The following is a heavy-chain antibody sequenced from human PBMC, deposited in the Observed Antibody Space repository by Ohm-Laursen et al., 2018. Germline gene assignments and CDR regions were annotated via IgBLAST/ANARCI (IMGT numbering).Heavy chain of an antibody. V-gene: IGHV3-7*01. CDR2: MNHDGSLI. D-gene: IGHD4-17*01. CDR1: GFTLARFW. CDR3: AGDYGDDY. J-gene: IGHJ4*02. Sequence: SLRLSCTASGFTLARFWMKWVRQTPGKGLEWVANMNHDGSLINYVDSVKGRFTISRDNAKNAVYLQMNSLRAEDTAVYYCAGDYGDDYWGQGTLVTVSS.